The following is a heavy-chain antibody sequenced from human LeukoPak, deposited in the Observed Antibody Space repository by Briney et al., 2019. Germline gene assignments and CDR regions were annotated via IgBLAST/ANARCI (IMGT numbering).Heavy chain of an antibody. CDR3: ARTHWNSIPAPDY. CDR2: ISSSGSTI. V-gene: IGHV3-11*01. J-gene: IGHJ4*02. D-gene: IGHD1-7*01. Sequence: GGSLRLSCAASGFTFSDYYMSWIRQAPGKGLEWVSYISSSGSTIYYADSVKGRFTISRDNAKNSLYLQMNSLRAEDTAVYYCARTHWNSIPAPDYWGQGTLVTVSS. CDR1: GFTFSDYY.